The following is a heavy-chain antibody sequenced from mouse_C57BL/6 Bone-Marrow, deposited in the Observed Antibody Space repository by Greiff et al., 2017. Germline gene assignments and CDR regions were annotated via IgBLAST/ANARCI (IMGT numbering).Heavy chain of an antibody. CDR3: ASGGSPYAMDY. Sequence: QVHVKQPGAELVKPGASVKMSCKASGYTFTSYWITWVKQRPGQGLEWIGDIYPGSGSTNYNEKFKSKATLTVDTSSSTAYMQLSSLTSEDSAVYYCASGGSPYAMDYWGQGTSVTVSS. V-gene: IGHV1-55*01. CDR2: IYPGSGST. CDR1: GYTFTSYW. J-gene: IGHJ4*01.